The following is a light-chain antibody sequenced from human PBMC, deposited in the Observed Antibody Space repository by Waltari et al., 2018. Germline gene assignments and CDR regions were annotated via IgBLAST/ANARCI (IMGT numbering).Light chain of an antibody. V-gene: IGKV3-20*01. Sequence: IVLTQSPGTLSLSPGERATLSCRASQSVNTYLAWYQQKPGQDPRLLIYGAYTRAAGIPDRFSGSGFGTDFSLTISRLEAEDFAVYYCQHHVRLPATFGQGTKVEIK. CDR2: GAY. CDR1: QSVNTY. CDR3: QHHVRLPAT. J-gene: IGKJ1*01.